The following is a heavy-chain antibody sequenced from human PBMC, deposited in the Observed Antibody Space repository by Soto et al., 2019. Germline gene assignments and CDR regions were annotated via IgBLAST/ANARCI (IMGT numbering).Heavy chain of an antibody. CDR3: ARDRGLTGFNYYGMDV. Sequence: QVQLVQSGAEVKKPGSSVKVSCKASGGTFSSYAITWVRQAPGQGLEWMGGIIPIFGTANYAQKFQGRVTITADESTSTAYMELSSLRSEDTAVYYCARDRGLTGFNYYGMDVWGQGTTVTVSS. CDR2: IIPIFGTA. D-gene: IGHD3-16*01. CDR1: GGTFSSYA. V-gene: IGHV1-69*12. J-gene: IGHJ6*02.